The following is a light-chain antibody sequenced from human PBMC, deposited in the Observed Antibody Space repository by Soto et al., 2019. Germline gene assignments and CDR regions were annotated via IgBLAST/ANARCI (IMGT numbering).Light chain of an antibody. Sequence: DIQLTQSPSFLSASVGDRVTITCRASQGISSYLAWYQQKPGKAPKLLIYAASTLLSGVPSRFSGSGSGTEFTLTISSLQPEDFATYYCQQLNSYPQITFGQGTRLEIK. J-gene: IGKJ5*01. CDR3: QQLNSYPQIT. CDR1: QGISSY. CDR2: AAS. V-gene: IGKV1-9*01.